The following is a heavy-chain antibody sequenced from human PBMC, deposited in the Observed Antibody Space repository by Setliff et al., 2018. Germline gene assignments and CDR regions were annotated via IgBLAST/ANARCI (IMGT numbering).Heavy chain of an antibody. CDR3: RFWSGYYKNDY. Sequence: SETLSLTCTVYGASFSDYYWGWIRQPPGKGLEWTAEINHSGSTNYNPSLKSRVTISVDTSKNQFSLKLSSVTAADTAEYYCRFWSGYYKNDYWGQGTLVT. D-gene: IGHD3-3*01. CDR1: GASFSDYY. CDR2: INHSGST. V-gene: IGHV4-34*01. J-gene: IGHJ4*02.